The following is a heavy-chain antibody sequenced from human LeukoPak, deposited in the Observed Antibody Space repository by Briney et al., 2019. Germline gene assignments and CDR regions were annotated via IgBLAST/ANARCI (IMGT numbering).Heavy chain of an antibody. V-gene: IGHV3-30*02. CDR3: ARVGYSGYEPSDY. Sequence: GGSLRLSCAASRFRFSEYGMHWVREAPGKGLEWVAFIRYDGSDQYYADSVKGRFTISRDNSKTTLYLQMDSLSAEDTAVYYCARVGYSGYEPSDYWGQGTLVTVSS. J-gene: IGHJ4*02. D-gene: IGHD5-12*01. CDR1: RFRFSEYG. CDR2: IRYDGSDQ.